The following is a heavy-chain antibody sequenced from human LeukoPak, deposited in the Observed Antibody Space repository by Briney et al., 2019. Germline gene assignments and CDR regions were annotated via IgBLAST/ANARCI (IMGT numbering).Heavy chain of an antibody. V-gene: IGHV4-61*08. CDR2: IYYSGTT. CDR3: AREDPRTKVPEGMDV. CDR1: GGSISSGDYP. J-gene: IGHJ6*02. Sequence: SETLSLTCAVFGGSISSGDYPWSWIRQPPGKGLEWIGYIYYSGTTNYNPSLKSRVTISVDTSKNQFSLKLNSVTAADTAVYYCAREDPRTKVPEGMDVWGQGTTVTVSS. D-gene: IGHD4/OR15-4a*01.